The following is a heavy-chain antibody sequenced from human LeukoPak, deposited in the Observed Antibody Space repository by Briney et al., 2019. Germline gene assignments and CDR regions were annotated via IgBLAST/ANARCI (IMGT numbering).Heavy chain of an antibody. CDR2: IYASGST. D-gene: IGHD4-11*01. CDR1: GGSISSYY. Sequence: PSETLSLTCAVSGGSISSYYWSWIRQPAGKGLEWIGRIYASGSTNYNPSLKSRVTMSVDTSKNQFSLKLSSVTAADTAVYYCARDGGYDYSNYVFDYWGQGTLVTVSS. CDR3: ARDGGYDYSNYVFDY. J-gene: IGHJ4*02. V-gene: IGHV4-4*07.